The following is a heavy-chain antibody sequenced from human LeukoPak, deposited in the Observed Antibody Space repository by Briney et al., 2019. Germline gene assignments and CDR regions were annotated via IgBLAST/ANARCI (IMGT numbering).Heavy chain of an antibody. V-gene: IGHV4-39*01. CDR1: GGSISSSSYY. CDR2: IYYSGST. D-gene: IGHD3-10*01. J-gene: IGHJ6*03. Sequence: SETLSLTCTVSGGSISSSSYYWGWIRQPPGKGLEWIGSIYYSGSTYYNPSLKSRVTISVDASKNQFSLKLSSVTAADTAVYYCARPMVRGVIMKGYMDVWGKGTTVTISS. CDR3: ARPMVRGVIMKGYMDV.